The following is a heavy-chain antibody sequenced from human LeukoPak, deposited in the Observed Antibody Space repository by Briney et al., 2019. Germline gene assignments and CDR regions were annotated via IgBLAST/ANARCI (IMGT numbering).Heavy chain of an antibody. D-gene: IGHD3-22*01. Sequence: GGSLRLSCAGSGFSFSSYEMNWVRQAPGKGLEWVSYIGSGGFTIYYADSVKGRFTISRDNAKNSLYLQMNSLRAEDTAVYYCARDYASSGDGAFDIWGQGTMVTVS. V-gene: IGHV3-48*03. CDR3: ARDYASSGDGAFDI. J-gene: IGHJ3*02. CDR1: GFSFSSYE. CDR2: IGSGGFTI.